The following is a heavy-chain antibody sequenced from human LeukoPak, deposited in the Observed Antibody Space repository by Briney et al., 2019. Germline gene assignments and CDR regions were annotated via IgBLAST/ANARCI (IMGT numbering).Heavy chain of an antibody. J-gene: IGHJ4*02. CDR2: IRYDGSNK. V-gene: IGHV3-30*02. Sequence: PGGSLRLSCAASGFTFSSYGMHWVRQAPGKGLEWVAFIRYDGSNKYYADSVKGRFTISRDNSKNTLYLQMNGLRAEDTAVYYCAKSQLAVAGPNGDLGIDYWGQGTLVTVSS. CDR1: GFTFSSYG. CDR3: AKSQLAVAGPNGDLGIDY. D-gene: IGHD6-19*01.